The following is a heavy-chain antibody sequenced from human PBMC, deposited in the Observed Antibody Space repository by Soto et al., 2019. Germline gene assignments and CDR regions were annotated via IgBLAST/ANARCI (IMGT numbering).Heavy chain of an antibody. CDR3: ARDLAFRYSDY. J-gene: IGHJ4*02. CDR1: GFTFSKYS. V-gene: IGHV3-48*04. Sequence: PGGSLRLSCTASGFTFSKYSMHWVRQAPGKGLEWVSFISSGSSMTYYADSVKGRFTISRDNAKDSLYLQMNSLRVEDTAVYYCARDLAFRYSDYWGQGTLVTVS. D-gene: IGHD3-3*02. CDR2: ISSGSSMT.